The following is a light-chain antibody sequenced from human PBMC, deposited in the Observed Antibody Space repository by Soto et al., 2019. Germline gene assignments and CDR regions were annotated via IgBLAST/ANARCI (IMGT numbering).Light chain of an antibody. CDR2: DVS. V-gene: IGLV2-14*01. J-gene: IGLJ1*01. CDR3: SSDTSSRTLLYV. Sequence: QSALTQPASVSGSPGQSITISCTGTSSDVGGYNYVSWYQQYPGKAPKLMIYDVSNRPSGVSNRFSGSKSGNTASLTISGLQAEDEADYYCSSDTSSRTLLYVFGTGTKVTVL. CDR1: SSDVGGYNY.